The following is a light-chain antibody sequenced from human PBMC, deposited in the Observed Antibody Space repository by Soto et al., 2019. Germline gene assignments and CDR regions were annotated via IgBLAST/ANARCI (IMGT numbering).Light chain of an antibody. CDR3: QSYDDNNVV. Sequence: FMLAQPHSVSESPGKTVTLSCTRSSGSIASNHVQWYQQRPGSAPTTVIYKHNQRPSGVPDRFSGSIDSSSNSASLTISGLKTEDEADYYCQSYDDNNVVFGGGTKLTVL. V-gene: IGLV6-57*04. CDR2: KHN. J-gene: IGLJ2*01. CDR1: SGSIASNH.